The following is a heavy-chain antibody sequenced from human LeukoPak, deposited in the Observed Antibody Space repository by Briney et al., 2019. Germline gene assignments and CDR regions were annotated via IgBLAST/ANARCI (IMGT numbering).Heavy chain of an antibody. CDR2: IIPIFATA. Sequence: SMKVSCKASGGTFGSYAISWVRQAPGQGLEWMGRIIPIFATANYAQKFQGRVTLTTDESTSTAYMELSSLRSEDTAVYYCAKDYYDFWSGYYTGMVGYYMGVWGKGTTVTVSS. D-gene: IGHD3-3*01. V-gene: IGHV1-69*05. CDR1: GGTFGSYA. J-gene: IGHJ6*03. CDR3: AKDYYDFWSGYYTGMVGYYMGV.